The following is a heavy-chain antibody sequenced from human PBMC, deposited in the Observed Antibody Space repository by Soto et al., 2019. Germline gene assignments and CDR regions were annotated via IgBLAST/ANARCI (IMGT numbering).Heavy chain of an antibody. J-gene: IGHJ4*02. Sequence: SETLSLTCTVSGGSISSSSYYWGWIRQPPGKGLEWIGSIYYSGSTYYNPSLKSRVTISVDTSRNQFSLKLSSVTAADTAVYYCARHAIPYYDILTGYLDYWGQGTLVTVSS. V-gene: IGHV4-39*01. CDR2: IYYSGST. CDR1: GGSISSSSYY. D-gene: IGHD3-9*01. CDR3: ARHAIPYYDILTGYLDY.